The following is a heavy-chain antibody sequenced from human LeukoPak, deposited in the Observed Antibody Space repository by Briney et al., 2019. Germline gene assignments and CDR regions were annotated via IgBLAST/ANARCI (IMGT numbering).Heavy chain of an antibody. V-gene: IGHV4-34*01. D-gene: IGHD3-9*01. CDR3: ARGNILTGYCFDF. CDR2: IHYTGAT. J-gene: IGHJ4*02. Sequence: SETLSLTCAVYGGSITGYYWSWLRQTPGRGLEWVGEIHYTGATSYNPSLKSRATISTDTSKNQFSLRLSSVTAADTAVYYCARGNILTGYCFDFWGQGALVTVSS. CDR1: GGSITGYY.